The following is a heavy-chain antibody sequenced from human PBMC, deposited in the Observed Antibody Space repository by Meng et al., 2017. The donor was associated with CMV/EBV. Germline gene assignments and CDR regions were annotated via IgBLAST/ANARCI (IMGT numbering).Heavy chain of an antibody. Sequence: GESLKISCAASGFTFSSYSMSWVRQAPGKGLEWVSSISSSSSYIYYADSVKGRFTISRDNAKNSLYLQMSSLTAEDTAVYYCARYCTNTGCYIYDYWGQGTLVTVSS. D-gene: IGHD2-2*02. V-gene: IGHV3-21*01. J-gene: IGHJ4*02. CDR2: ISSSSSYI. CDR3: ARYCTNTGCYIYDY. CDR1: GFTFSSYS.